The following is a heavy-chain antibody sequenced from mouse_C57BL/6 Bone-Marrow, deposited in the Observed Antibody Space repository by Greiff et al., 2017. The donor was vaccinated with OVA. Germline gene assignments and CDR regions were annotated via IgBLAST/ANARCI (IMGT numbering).Heavy chain of an antibody. D-gene: IGHD2-4*01. CDR1: GFSLSTFGMG. J-gene: IGHJ4*01. Sequence: QVTLKVSGPGILQPSQTLSLTCSFSGFSLSTFGMGVGWIRQPSGKGLEWLAHIWWDDDKYYNPSLKSRLTISKDTSRNQVFLKITSVDTADTATYYCARRASYDYDDGYAMDDWGQGTSVTVSS. CDR2: IWWDDDK. V-gene: IGHV8-8*01. CDR3: ARRASYDYDDGYAMDD.